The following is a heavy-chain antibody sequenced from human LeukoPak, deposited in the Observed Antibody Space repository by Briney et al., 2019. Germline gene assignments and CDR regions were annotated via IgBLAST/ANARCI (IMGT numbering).Heavy chain of an antibody. CDR2: ISYDGNNE. Sequence: GRSLRLSCAASRFTFDTYGMHWVRQAPGKGLEWVAVISYDGNNENYVDSVKGRFTISRDNSKNTLYLQMNSLRAEDTAVYYCATRNIYYYYFDYWGQGTLVTVSS. D-gene: IGHD3-22*01. CDR3: ATRNIYYYYFDY. CDR1: RFTFDTYG. J-gene: IGHJ4*02. V-gene: IGHV3-30*03.